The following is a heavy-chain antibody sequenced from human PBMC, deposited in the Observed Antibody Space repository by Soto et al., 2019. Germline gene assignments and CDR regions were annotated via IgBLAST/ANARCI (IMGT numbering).Heavy chain of an antibody. J-gene: IGHJ3*02. CDR1: GYTFTTYY. CDR3: ARVQGGFDI. V-gene: IGHV1-46*01. CDR2: INPSGGST. Sequence: QVQLVQSGTEVKKPGASVKVSCKTSGYTFTTYYIHWVRQAPGQGLEWMGIINPSGGSTSYAQKFXXRXTXXRDTSTSTVYMELSSLRSEDTAMYYCARVQGGFDIWGQGTLITVSS.